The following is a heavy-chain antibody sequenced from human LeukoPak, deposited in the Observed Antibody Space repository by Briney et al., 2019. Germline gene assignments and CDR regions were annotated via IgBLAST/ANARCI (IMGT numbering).Heavy chain of an antibody. J-gene: IGHJ4*02. V-gene: IGHV3-53*01. CDR3: ARDGTRDYGDHYFDY. CDR1: GLTIGSRY. Sequence: PGGSLRLSCVASGLTIGSRYMNWVRQAPGKGLEWVSALYLAGNTYYADSVRGRFTISRDNSKNTLYLQMNSLRAEDTAVYYCARDGTRDYGDHYFDYWGQGTLVTVSS. CDR2: LYLAGNT. D-gene: IGHD4-17*01.